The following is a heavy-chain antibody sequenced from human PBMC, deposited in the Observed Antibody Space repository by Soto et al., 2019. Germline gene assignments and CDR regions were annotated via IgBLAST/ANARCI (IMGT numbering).Heavy chain of an antibody. J-gene: IGHJ5*02. CDR3: ARDPDYYYGSGSDNRLDP. CDR2: ISAYNGNT. CDR1: GYTFTSYG. D-gene: IGHD3-10*01. Sequence: ASVKVSCKASGYTFTSYGMSWVRQAPGQRLEWMGWISAYNGNTNYAQKLQGRVTMTTDTSTSTAYMELRSLRSDDTAVFYCARDPDYYYGSGSDNRLDPWGQGTLVTVSS. V-gene: IGHV1-18*01.